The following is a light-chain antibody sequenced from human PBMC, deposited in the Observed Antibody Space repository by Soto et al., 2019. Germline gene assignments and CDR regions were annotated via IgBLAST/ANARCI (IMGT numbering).Light chain of an antibody. V-gene: IGLV2-14*01. Sequence: QSLLTQPASVSGSPGQSITISCTGTSSDVGGYNYVSWYQQHPGKAPKLMIYDVSNRPSGVSNRFSGSKSGNTASLTISGLQAEDEADYYCSSYTSSSTRVFGNGTKVTVL. CDR3: SSYTSSSTRV. J-gene: IGLJ1*01. CDR1: SSDVGGYNY. CDR2: DVS.